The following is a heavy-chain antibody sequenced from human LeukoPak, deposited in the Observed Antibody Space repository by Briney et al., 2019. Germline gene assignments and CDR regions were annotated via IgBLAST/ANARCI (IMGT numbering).Heavy chain of an antibody. CDR1: GFIFDTYS. D-gene: IGHD6-6*01. V-gene: IGHV3-23*01. Sequence: GGSLRLSCAASGFIFDTYSMQWVRQAPGKGLEWVSAISGSGGSTYYADSVKGRFTISRDNSKNTLYLQMNSLRAEDTAVYYCAKDRYSSSSHADYWGQGTLVTVSS. J-gene: IGHJ4*02. CDR3: AKDRYSSSSHADY. CDR2: ISGSGGST.